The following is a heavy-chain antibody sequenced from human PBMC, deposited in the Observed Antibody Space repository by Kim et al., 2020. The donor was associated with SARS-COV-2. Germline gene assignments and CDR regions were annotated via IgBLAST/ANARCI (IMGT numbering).Heavy chain of an antibody. V-gene: IGHV4-34*01. CDR3: ARGRVARYYDSSGGTWFDP. CDR2: INHSGST. D-gene: IGHD3-22*01. J-gene: IGHJ5*02. CDR1: GGSFSGYY. Sequence: SETLSLTCAVYGGSFSGYYWSWIRQPPGKGLEWIGEINHSGSTNYNPSLKSRVTISVDTSKNQFSLKLSSVTAADTAVYYCARGRVARYYDSSGGTWFDP.